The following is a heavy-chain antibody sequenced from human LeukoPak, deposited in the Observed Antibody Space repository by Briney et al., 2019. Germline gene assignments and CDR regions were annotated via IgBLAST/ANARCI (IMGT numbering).Heavy chain of an antibody. J-gene: IGHJ4*02. CDR3: ARGLVNPYYFDY. Sequence: MSSETLSLTCTVSGGSISSYHWSWIRQPAGKGLEWIGRIYTSGSTNYNPSLKSRVTMSVDTSKNQFSLKLRSVTAADTAVYYCARGLVNPYYFDYWGQGTLVTVSS. V-gene: IGHV4-4*07. CDR1: GGSISSYH. D-gene: IGHD2-8*02. CDR2: IYTSGST.